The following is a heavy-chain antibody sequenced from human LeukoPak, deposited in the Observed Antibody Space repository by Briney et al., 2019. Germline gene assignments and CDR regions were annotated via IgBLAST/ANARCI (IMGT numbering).Heavy chain of an antibody. CDR1: GFTFSSYG. V-gene: IGHV3-33*01. D-gene: IGHD2-2*01. CDR2: IWYDGSNK. J-gene: IGHJ4*02. CDR3: ARGEIDIVVVPAATNNFDY. Sequence: GRSLRLSCAASGFTFSSYGMHWVRQAPGKGLEWVAVIWYDGSNKYYADSVKGRFTISRDNSKNTLYLQTNSLRAEDTAVYYCARGEIDIVVVPAATNNFDYWGQGTLVTVSS.